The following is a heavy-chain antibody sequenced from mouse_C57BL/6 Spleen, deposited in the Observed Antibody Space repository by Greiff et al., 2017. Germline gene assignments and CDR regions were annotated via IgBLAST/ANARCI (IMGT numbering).Heavy chain of an antibody. D-gene: IGHD1-1*01. V-gene: IGHV1-69*01. CDR1: GYTFTSYW. J-gene: IGHJ2*01. CDR3: ARWGSSYLYYFDY. Sequence: QVQLQQSGAELVMPGASVKLSCKASGYTFTSYWMHWVKQRPGQGLEWIGEIDPSDSYTNYNQKFKGKSTLTVDKSSSTAYMQLSSLTSEDSAVYYCARWGSSYLYYFDYWGQGTTLTVSS. CDR2: IDPSDSYT.